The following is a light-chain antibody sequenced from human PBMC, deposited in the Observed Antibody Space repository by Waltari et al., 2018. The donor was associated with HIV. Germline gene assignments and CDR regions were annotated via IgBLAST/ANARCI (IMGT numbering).Light chain of an antibody. CDR1: QDISNY. CDR2: GAA. CDR3: QQYDNLPPFT. Sequence: DIQMTQSPSSLSASVGDRVTITCQASQDISNYLNWYQQKPGKAPKLLIYGAANLETGVPSRFSGSGSGTDFTFTIISLQPEDIATYYCQQYDNLPPFTFGPGTKVDIK. V-gene: IGKV1-33*01. J-gene: IGKJ3*01.